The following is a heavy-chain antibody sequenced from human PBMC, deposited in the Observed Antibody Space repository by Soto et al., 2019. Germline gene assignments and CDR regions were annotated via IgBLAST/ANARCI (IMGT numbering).Heavy chain of an antibody. Sequence: EVQLLESGGGLVQPGGSLRLSCAASGFTFSNNVMNWVRQAPGKGLEWVSVISDNGGSTYYADSVKGRCTISRDNSKNALYLQVNSLRAEDTAVYYCAKEVYGAARGGMDVWGQGTTVTVSS. V-gene: IGHV3-23*01. CDR3: AKEVYGAARGGMDV. D-gene: IGHD3-10*01. CDR1: GFTFSNNV. CDR2: ISDNGGST. J-gene: IGHJ6*02.